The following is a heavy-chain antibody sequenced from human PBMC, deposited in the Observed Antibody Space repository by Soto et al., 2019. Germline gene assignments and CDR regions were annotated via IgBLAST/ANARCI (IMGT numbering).Heavy chain of an antibody. V-gene: IGHV1-46*01. CDR1: GYTFAIHY. Sequence: QVQLVQSGAEVRKPGASVTISCKTSGYTFAIHYIHWVRQAPGQGLEWMGMINPNDGSTSYVQKFQGRVTMIRDTSTRTVFLNMSRLTSDDTAVFFCAREGGGGGRRHDFWGQGTLITVSS. D-gene: IGHD2-15*01. CDR3: AREGGGGGRRHDF. CDR2: INPNDGST. J-gene: IGHJ4*02.